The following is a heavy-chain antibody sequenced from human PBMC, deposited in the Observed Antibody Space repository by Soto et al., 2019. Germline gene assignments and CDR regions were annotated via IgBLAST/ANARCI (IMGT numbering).Heavy chain of an antibody. CDR3: AKIGPSMTTVLQNAYHFDY. CDR2: ISGSGGST. J-gene: IGHJ4*02. D-gene: IGHD4-17*01. Sequence: GRSLRLSCAASGFTFSSYAMSWVRQAPGKGLEWVSAISGSGGSTYYADPVKGRFTISRDNSKNTLYLQMNSLRAEDTAVYYCAKIGPSMTTVLQNAYHFDYWGQGTLVTVSS. CDR1: GFTFSSYA. V-gene: IGHV3-23*01.